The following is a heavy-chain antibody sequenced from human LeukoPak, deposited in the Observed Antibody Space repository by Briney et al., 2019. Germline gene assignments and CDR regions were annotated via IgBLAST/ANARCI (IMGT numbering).Heavy chain of an antibody. Sequence: AASVKVSCKASGYTFTGYYMHWVRQAPGQGLEWMGWINPNSGGTNYAQEFQGRVTMTRDTSISTAYMELSRLRSDDTAVYYCLNVVVPADMGRVAWGQGTLVTVSS. CDR1: GYTFTGYY. D-gene: IGHD2-2*01. V-gene: IGHV1-2*02. CDR3: LNVVVPADMGRVA. J-gene: IGHJ5*02. CDR2: INPNSGGT.